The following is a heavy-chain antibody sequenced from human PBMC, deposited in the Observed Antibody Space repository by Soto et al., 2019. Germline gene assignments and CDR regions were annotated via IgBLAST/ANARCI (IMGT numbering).Heavy chain of an antibody. J-gene: IGHJ4*02. CDR3: ERASDYYDSSIHFDY. CDR2: FGSSSTYI. V-gene: IGHV3-21*01. CDR1: VFSFSSYS. Sequence: GSLRLSCAASVFSFSSYSMNWVRQAPGKGLEWVSFFGSSSTYIYYADSVKGRFTISRDNAKNSLYLQMNSLRAEDTAVYYCERASDYYDSSIHFDYWGQGALVTVSS. D-gene: IGHD3-22*01.